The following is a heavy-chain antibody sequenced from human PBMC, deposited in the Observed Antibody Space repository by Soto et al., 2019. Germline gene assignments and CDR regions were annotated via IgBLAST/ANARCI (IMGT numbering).Heavy chain of an antibody. Sequence: QVQLVESGGGVVQPGRSLRLSCAASGFTFSSYGMHWVRQAPGKGLEWVAVIWYDGSNKYYADSVKGRFTISRDNSKNTLYLQMNSLRAEDTAVYYCARGRDKITIFGVGTYYFDYWGQGTLVTVSS. V-gene: IGHV3-33*01. CDR2: IWYDGSNK. CDR1: GFTFSSYG. D-gene: IGHD3-3*01. CDR3: ARGRDKITIFGVGTYYFDY. J-gene: IGHJ4*02.